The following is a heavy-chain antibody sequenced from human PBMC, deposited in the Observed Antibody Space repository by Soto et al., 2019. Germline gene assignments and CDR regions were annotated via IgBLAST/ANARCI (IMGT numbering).Heavy chain of an antibody. J-gene: IGHJ6*02. CDR1: GFTFSSYG. CDR2: ISGISGRT. Sequence: EMQLLESGGGLVQPGGSLRLSCVASGFTFSSYGMSWVRQAPGKGLEWVAGISGISGRTDYADSVKGRFTISRDNSNNILYLQLNSPRAEDTALYYCAKQRKYRAYYYPMDVWGQGATVTVSS. V-gene: IGHV3-23*01. D-gene: IGHD5-18*01. CDR3: AKQRKYRAYYYPMDV.